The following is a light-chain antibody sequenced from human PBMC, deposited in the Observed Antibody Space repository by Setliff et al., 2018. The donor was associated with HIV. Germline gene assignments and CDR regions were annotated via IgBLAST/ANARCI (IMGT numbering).Light chain of an antibody. CDR1: STDVGSYNR. V-gene: IGLV2-18*02. CDR2: EVR. CDR3: SSYSSSSSYV. J-gene: IGLJ1*01. Sequence: QSVLTQPPSVSGSPGQSATISCTGTSTDVGSYNRVSWYQQPPDTAPKLMIYEVRNRPSGVPDRFSGSKSGNTASLTISGLQAEDEADYYCSSYSSSSSYVFGTGTKVTVL.